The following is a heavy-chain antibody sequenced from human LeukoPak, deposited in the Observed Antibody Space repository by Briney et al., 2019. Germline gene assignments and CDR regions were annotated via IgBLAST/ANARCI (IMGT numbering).Heavy chain of an antibody. CDR3: ARDLLFSSGWSHYYHYMDV. V-gene: IGHV4-4*07. J-gene: IGHJ6*03. D-gene: IGHD6-19*01. Sequence: SETLSLTCTVSGGSISGYYWSWMWQPAGKGLEWIGRIYSSGSTIYNPSLKSRVTISVDKSKNQFSLNLTSVTAADTAVYYCARDLLFSSGWSHYYHYMDVWGKGTTVTVPS. CDR2: IYSSGST. CDR1: GGSISGYY.